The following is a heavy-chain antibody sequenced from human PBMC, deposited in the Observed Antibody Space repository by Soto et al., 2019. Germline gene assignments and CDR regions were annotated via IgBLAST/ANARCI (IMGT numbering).Heavy chain of an antibody. CDR2: IRSKAYGGTT. Sequence: GGSLRLSCTASGFTFGDYAMSWVRQAPGKGLEWVGFIRSKAYGGTTEYAASVKGRFTISRDDSKSIAYLQMNSLKTEDTAVYYCTRYRWVRFLEWYYYYYGMDVWGQGXTVTVSS. J-gene: IGHJ6*02. V-gene: IGHV3-49*04. CDR3: TRYRWVRFLEWYYYYYGMDV. D-gene: IGHD3-3*01. CDR1: GFTFGDYA.